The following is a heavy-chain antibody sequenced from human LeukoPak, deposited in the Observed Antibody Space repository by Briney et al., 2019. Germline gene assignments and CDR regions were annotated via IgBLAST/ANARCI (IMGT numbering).Heavy chain of an antibody. CDR1: GFTFSSYA. D-gene: IGHD3-10*01. J-gene: IGHJ4*02. CDR2: ISSNGGST. V-gene: IGHV3-64D*06. Sequence: PGGSLRLSCSASGFTFSSYAMYWVRQAPGKGLEYVSAISSNGGSTYYADSVKGRFTISRDNSKNTLYLQMSSLRAEDTAVYYCVKDLAMVGGFFITRLGFDYWGQGTLVTVSS. CDR3: VKDLAMVGGFFITRLGFDY.